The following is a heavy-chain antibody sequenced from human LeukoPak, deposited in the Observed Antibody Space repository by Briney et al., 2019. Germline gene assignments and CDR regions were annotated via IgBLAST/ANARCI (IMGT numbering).Heavy chain of an antibody. D-gene: IGHD6-6*01. V-gene: IGHV5-51*01. J-gene: IGHJ6*03. CDR2: IYPGDSDT. Sequence: GESLKISCKGFGYSFTSYWIGWVRQMPGKGLEWMGIIYPGDSDTRYSPSFQGQVTISADKSISTAYLQWSSLKASDTAMYYCARHSSRIAARHEYYYYYMDVWGKGTTVTVSS. CDR1: GYSFTSYW. CDR3: ARHSSRIAARHEYYYYYMDV.